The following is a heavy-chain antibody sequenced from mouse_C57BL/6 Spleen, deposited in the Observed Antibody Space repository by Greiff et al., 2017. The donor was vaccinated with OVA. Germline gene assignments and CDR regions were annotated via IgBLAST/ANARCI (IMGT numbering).Heavy chain of an antibody. V-gene: IGHV5-6*01. Sequence: EVKLVESGGDLVKPGGSLKLSCAASGFTFSSYGMSWVRQTPDKRLEWVATISRGGSYTYYPDSVKGRFTISRDNTKTTLYLQMSSLKSEDTAVYYCAREGITTVDIDYWGQGTTLTVSS. CDR2: ISRGGSYT. CDR1: GFTFSSYG. D-gene: IGHD1-1*01. J-gene: IGHJ2*01. CDR3: AREGITTVDIDY.